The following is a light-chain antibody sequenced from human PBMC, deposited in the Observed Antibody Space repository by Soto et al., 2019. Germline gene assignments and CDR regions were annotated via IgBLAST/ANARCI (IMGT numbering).Light chain of an antibody. J-gene: IGLJ2*01. CDR2: DVS. V-gene: IGLV2-11*01. CDR1: SSDVGGYNY. Sequence: QSVLTQPRSVSGSPGQSVTISCTGTSSDVGGYNYVSWYQQHPGKPPKFMIYDVSKRPSGVPDRFSGSKSGNTASLTISGLQAEDEADYYCCSYAGSYTLVFGGGTKLTVL. CDR3: CSYAGSYTLV.